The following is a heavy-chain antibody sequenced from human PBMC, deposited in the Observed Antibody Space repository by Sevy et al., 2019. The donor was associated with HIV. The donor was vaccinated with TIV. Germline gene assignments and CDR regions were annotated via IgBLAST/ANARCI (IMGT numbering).Heavy chain of an antibody. V-gene: IGHV3-23*01. Sequence: GGSLRLSCAASGFTFSSYAMSWVRQAPGKGLEWVSVISGSGGSTYYADSVKGRFTISRENSKNTLYLQMNSLRAEDTAVYYCAKVDSSGWYSKGAGDWFDPWGQGTLVTVSS. CDR2: ISGSGGST. CDR1: GFTFSSYA. J-gene: IGHJ5*02. CDR3: AKVDSSGWYSKGAGDWFDP. D-gene: IGHD6-19*01.